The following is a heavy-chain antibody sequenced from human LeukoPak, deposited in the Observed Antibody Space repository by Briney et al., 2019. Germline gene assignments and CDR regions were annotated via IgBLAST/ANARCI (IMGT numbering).Heavy chain of an antibody. V-gene: IGHV1-2*02. CDR2: INPNSGGT. J-gene: IGHJ4*02. Sequence: ASVKVSCKASGYTFTSYYMHWVRQAPGQGLEWMGWINPNSGGTNYAQKFQGRVTMTRDTSISTAYMELSRLRSDDTAVYYRAREHSSGWYDYWGQGTLVTVSS. D-gene: IGHD6-19*01. CDR3: AREHSSGWYDY. CDR1: GYTFTSYY.